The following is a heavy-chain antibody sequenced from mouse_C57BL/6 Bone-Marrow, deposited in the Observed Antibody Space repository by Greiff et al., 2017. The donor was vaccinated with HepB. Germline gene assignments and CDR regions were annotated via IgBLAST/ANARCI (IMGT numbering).Heavy chain of an antibody. CDR1: GYTFTSYW. J-gene: IGHJ4*01. CDR3: ARRRIRQLRPDYYAMDY. Sequence: QVQLQQPGAELVKPGASVKMSCKASGYTFTSYWITWVKQRPGQGLEWIGDIYPGSGSTNYNEKFKSKATLTVDTSSSTAYMQLSSLTSEDFAVYYCARRRIRQLRPDYYAMDYWGQGTSVTVSS. D-gene: IGHD3-2*02. V-gene: IGHV1-55*01. CDR2: IYPGSGST.